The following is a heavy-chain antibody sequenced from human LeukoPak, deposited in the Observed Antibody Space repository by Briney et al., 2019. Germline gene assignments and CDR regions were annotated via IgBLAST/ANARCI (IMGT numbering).Heavy chain of an antibody. Sequence: ASVKVSCKASGYTFTSYDINWVRQATGQGLEWMGWMNPNSGNTGYAQKFQGRVTMTRNTSISTAYMELSSLRSEDTAVYYCARAVVPAASFDYWGQGTLVTVSS. CDR1: GYTFTSYD. J-gene: IGHJ4*02. CDR2: MNPNSGNT. CDR3: ARAVVPAASFDY. D-gene: IGHD2-2*01. V-gene: IGHV1-8*01.